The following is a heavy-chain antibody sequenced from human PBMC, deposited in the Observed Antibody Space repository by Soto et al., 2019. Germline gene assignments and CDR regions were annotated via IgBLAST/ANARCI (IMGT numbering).Heavy chain of an antibody. CDR3: ASISYDSSGYCLDY. D-gene: IGHD3-22*01. CDR2: INHSGST. V-gene: IGHV4-34*01. CDR1: GGSFSGYY. Sequence: KPSETLSLTCAVYGGSFSGYYWSWIRQPPGKGLEWIGEINHSGSTNYNPSLKSRVTISVDTSKNQFSLKLSSVTAADTAVYYCASISYDSSGYCLDYLGQGTLVTVSS. J-gene: IGHJ4*02.